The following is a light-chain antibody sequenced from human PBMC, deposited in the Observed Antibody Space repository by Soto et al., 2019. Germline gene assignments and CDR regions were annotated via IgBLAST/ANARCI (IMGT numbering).Light chain of an antibody. CDR1: QGIGVR. J-gene: IGKJ1*01. CDR2: AAS. CDR3: LQVNSFPRT. Sequence: DIQMTQSPSSLSASIGDRVTITCRASQGIGVRLAWFQQKPGKAPQFLIQAASSLQSGVPSRFSGSGSGTEFILTINSLQPEDVAVYYCLQVNSFPRTFGQGTKVDI. V-gene: IGKV1-12*01.